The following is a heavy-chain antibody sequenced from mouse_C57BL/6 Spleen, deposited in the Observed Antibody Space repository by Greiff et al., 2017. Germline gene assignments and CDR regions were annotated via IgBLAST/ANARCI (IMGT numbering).Heavy chain of an antibody. V-gene: IGHV1-54*01. Sequence: VQLQQSGAELVRPGTSVKVSCKASGYAFTNYLIEWVKQRPGQGLEWIGVINPGSGGTNYNEKFKGKATLTADKSSSTADMQLSSLTSEDSAVYFCARSGGYYVGSWFAYWGQGTLVTVSA. D-gene: IGHD2-3*01. J-gene: IGHJ3*01. CDR1: GYAFTNYL. CDR2: INPGSGGT. CDR3: ARSGGYYVGSWFAY.